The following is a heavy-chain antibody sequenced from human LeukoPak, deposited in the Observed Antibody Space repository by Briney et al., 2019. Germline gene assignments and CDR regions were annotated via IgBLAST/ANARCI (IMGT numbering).Heavy chain of an antibody. J-gene: IGHJ3*02. CDR1: GFTFSSYA. CDR2: ISGSGGST. D-gene: IGHD6-19*01. Sequence: PGGSLRLSCAASGFTFSSYAMSWVRQAPGKGLEWVSAISGSGGSTYYADSVKGRFTISRDNSKNTLYLQMNSLRAEDTAVYYCAKVGFSSGFKTDAFDIWGQGTMVTVSS. V-gene: IGHV3-23*01. CDR3: AKVGFSSGFKTDAFDI.